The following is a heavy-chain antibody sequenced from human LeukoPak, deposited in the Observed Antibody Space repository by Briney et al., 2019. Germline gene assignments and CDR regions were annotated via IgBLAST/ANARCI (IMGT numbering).Heavy chain of an antibody. V-gene: IGHV3-20*04. Sequence: RTGGSLRLSCAASGFTFDDYGMSWVRQAPGKGLEWVSGINWNGGSTGYADSVKGRFTISRDNAKNSLYLQMNSLRAEDTALYYCARGTSSGVVHNWFDPWGQGTLVTVSS. CDR2: INWNGGST. D-gene: IGHD3-3*01. CDR1: GFTFDDYG. CDR3: ARGTSSGVVHNWFDP. J-gene: IGHJ5*02.